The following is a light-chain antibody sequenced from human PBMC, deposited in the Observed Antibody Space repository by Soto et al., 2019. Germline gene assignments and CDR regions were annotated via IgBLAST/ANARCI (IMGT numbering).Light chain of an antibody. CDR2: AAS. CDR3: QEYKSAPFI. CDR1: QGISNY. Sequence: DIQMTQSPSSLSAFVGDRVTITCRASQGISNYLAWYQQKPGRVPTLLIYAASTLRSGFPSRFSGSGSGTDFTLTISSLQPEDVASYYCQEYKSAPFIFGPGTMVDIK. V-gene: IGKV1-27*01. J-gene: IGKJ3*01.